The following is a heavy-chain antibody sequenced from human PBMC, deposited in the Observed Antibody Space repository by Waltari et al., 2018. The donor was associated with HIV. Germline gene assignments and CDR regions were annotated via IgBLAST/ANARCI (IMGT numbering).Heavy chain of an antibody. CDR2: FFTSGST. J-gene: IGHJ2*01. CDR1: GDSINNGRHY. Sequence: QVQLQESGPGLVTPSQTLSLTCTVSGDSINNGRHYWRWIRQPAGKGLEWIGRFFTSGSTNYNYNPSLESRITISLDTSKNQFSLKLTSVTAADTAMYYCARETTMPTTNWYFDLWGRGTLVTVSS. CDR3: ARETTMPTTNWYFDL. D-gene: IGHD4-17*01. V-gene: IGHV4-61*02.